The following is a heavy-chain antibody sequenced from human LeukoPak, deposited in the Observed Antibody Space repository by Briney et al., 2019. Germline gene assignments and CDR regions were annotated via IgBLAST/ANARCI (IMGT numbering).Heavy chain of an antibody. V-gene: IGHV3-23*01. J-gene: IGHJ4*02. CDR1: GSSFNSAA. CDR2: VSSSGANT. Sequence: GGSLRLFCAASGSSFNSAAMTWVRQAPGKGLEWVSLVSSSGANTYYADSVKGRFTISRDNSKNTLYLQMNSLRAEDTAIYYCAKDLQGSYWGQGTLVTVSS. CDR3: AKDLQGSY.